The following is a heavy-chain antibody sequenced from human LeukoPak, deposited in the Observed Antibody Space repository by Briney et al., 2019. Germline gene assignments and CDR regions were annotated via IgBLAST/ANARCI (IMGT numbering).Heavy chain of an antibody. V-gene: IGHV4-59*08. D-gene: IGHD2-8*01. CDR3: ARLTRAGAVSIVYHYFDL. CDR2: ISDIGSI. J-gene: IGHJ2*01. Sequence: SETLSLTCTVSGGSISSYYWSWIRQPPGKGLEWIAYISDIGSINYNPSLKSRVTISLDTSKYQFSLKLSSVTAADTAVYFCARLTRAGAVSIVYHYFDLWGRGTLVTVSS. CDR1: GGSISSYY.